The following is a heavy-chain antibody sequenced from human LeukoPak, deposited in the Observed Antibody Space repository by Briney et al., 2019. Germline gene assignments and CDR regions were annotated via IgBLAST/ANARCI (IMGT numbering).Heavy chain of an antibody. J-gene: IGHJ4*02. CDR3: ARENDRYGRIDY. Sequence: SETLSLTCTVSGGSISSYYWSWVRQPPGKGLEWIGYVSYSGSTDYNPSLKSRVIISIDTSKNQFSLRLRSVTAADTAVYYCARENDRYGRIDYWGQGTQVTVSS. D-gene: IGHD5-18*01. CDR2: VSYSGST. V-gene: IGHV4-59*01. CDR1: GGSISSYY.